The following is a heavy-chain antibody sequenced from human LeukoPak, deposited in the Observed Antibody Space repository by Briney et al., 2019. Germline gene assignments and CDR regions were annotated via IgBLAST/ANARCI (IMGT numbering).Heavy chain of an antibody. CDR2: IYHSGST. V-gene: IGHV4-30-2*01. J-gene: IGHJ4*02. CDR3: ARTGFGELSYFDY. Sequence: SQTLSLTCAVSGGSISSGGYSWSWIRQPPGTGLEWIGYIYHSGSTYYNPSLKSRVTMSVDRSKNQFSLKLSSVTAADTAVYYCARTGFGELSYFDYWGQGTLVTVSS. CDR1: GGSISSGGYS. D-gene: IGHD3-10*01.